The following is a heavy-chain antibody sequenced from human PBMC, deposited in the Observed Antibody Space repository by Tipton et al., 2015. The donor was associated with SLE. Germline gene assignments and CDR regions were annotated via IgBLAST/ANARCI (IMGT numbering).Heavy chain of an antibody. Sequence: LRLSCTVSGGSISSGGYYWSWIRQHPGKGLEWIGYIYYSGSTYYNPSLKSRVTISVDTSKNPFSLKLSSVTAADTAVYYCARDQAGYSSSWYFDYWGQGTLVTVSS. D-gene: IGHD6-13*01. J-gene: IGHJ4*02. CDR1: GGSISSGGYY. CDR3: ARDQAGYSSSWYFDY. CDR2: IYYSGST. V-gene: IGHV4-31*02.